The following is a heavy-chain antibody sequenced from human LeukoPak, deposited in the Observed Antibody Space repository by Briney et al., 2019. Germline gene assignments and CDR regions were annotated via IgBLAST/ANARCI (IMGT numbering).Heavy chain of an antibody. CDR2: MNPKSGGT. CDR1: GYTFTGYY. D-gene: IGHD3-9*01. V-gene: IGHV1-2*02. J-gene: IGHJ4*02. Sequence: ASVTVSCMASGYTFTGYYMHWVRQAPGRGLEWMGWMNPKSGGTNYAQKFEARVTKNRDTYISTAYMELSRLRFDDTAVYYCARSPDILTGEKFDYWGQGNLVTVSS. CDR3: ARSPDILTGEKFDY.